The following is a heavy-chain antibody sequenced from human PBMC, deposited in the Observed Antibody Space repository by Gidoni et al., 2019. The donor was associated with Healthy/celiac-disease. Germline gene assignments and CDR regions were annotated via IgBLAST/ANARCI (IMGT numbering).Heavy chain of an antibody. CDR3: ARESSRDGYNYDSFGFDY. J-gene: IGHJ4*02. D-gene: IGHD5-12*01. CDR1: GFTFRSYW. V-gene: IGHV3-7*03. Sequence: EVQLVESGGGLVQPGGSLRLSCAASGFTFRSYWMSWVRQAPGKGLEWVANIKQDGSEKYYVDSVKGRFTISRDNAKNSLYLQMNSLRAEDTAVYYCARESSRDGYNYDSFGFDYWGQGTLVTVSS. CDR2: IKQDGSEK.